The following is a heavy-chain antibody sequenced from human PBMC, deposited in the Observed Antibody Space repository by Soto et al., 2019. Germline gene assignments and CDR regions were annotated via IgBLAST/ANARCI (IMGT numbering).Heavy chain of an antibody. V-gene: IGHV4-31*03. Sequence: PSETLSLTCTVSGGSISSGGYYWSWIRQHPGKGLEWIGYIYYSGSTYYNPSLKSRVTISVDTSKNQFSLKLSSVTAADTAVYYCARGRARAQWELLQNWFDPCGQGPLVTVSS. D-gene: IGHD1-26*01. J-gene: IGHJ5*02. CDR2: IYYSGST. CDR1: GGSISSGGYY. CDR3: ARGRARAQWELLQNWFDP.